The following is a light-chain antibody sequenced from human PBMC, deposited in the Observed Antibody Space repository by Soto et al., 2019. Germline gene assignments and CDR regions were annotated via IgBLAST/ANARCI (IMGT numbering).Light chain of an antibody. CDR3: QQYNSYRD. Sequence: DIQMTQSPSTLSAFVGDTVTITCRASQRIDTWLAWHQQKPGRAPKLLISKASTLESGVPSRFSGSGSGTDFTLTIRDVQPDDFAIYYCQQYNSYRDFGQGTKV. CDR2: KAS. CDR1: QRIDTW. V-gene: IGKV1-5*03. J-gene: IGKJ1*01.